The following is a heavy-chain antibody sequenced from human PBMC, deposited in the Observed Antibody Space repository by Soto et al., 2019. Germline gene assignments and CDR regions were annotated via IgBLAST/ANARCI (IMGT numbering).Heavy chain of an antibody. J-gene: IGHJ6*03. D-gene: IGHD3-10*01. CDR2: ISYDGSHK. Sequence: GGSLRLSCAASGFTFSNYAMHWVRQAPGKGLEWVAIISYDGSHKYYADSVKGRFTISRDNSKNTLYLQMNSLSTEDTAVYYCAKDARGNYYYYLYMDVRGKGTTVTVSS. CDR1: GFTFSNYA. CDR3: AKDARGNYYYYLYMDV. V-gene: IGHV3-30*18.